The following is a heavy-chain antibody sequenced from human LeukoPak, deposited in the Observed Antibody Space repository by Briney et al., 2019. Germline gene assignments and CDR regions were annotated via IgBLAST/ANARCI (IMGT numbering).Heavy chain of an antibody. D-gene: IGHD3-10*01. CDR2: ISYDGSNK. CDR3: AKEYYYGSGSYYIPWFDP. CDR1: GFTFSSYG. V-gene: IGHV3-30*18. Sequence: GRSLRLSCAASGFTFSSYGMHWVRQAPGKGLEWVAVISYDGSNKYYADSVKGRFTISRDNSKNTLYLQMNSLRAEDTAVYYCAKEYYYGSGSYYIPWFDPWGQGTLVTVSS. J-gene: IGHJ5*02.